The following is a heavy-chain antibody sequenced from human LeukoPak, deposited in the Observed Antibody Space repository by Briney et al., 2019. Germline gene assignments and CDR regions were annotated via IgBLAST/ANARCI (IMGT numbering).Heavy chain of an antibody. CDR1: GFTFSSYA. D-gene: IGHD3-22*01. J-gene: IGHJ4*02. Sequence: GGSLRLSCAASGFTFSSYAMSWVRQAPGKGLEWVSAISGSGGSTYYADSVKGRFTISRDNAKNSLYLQMNSLRAEDTALYYCARAKYYYDSSGYCDWGQGTLVTVSS. CDR2: ISGSGGST. V-gene: IGHV3-23*01. CDR3: ARAKYYYDSSGYCD.